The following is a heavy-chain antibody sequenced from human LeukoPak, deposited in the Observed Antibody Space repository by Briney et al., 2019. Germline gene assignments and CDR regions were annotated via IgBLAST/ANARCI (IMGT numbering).Heavy chain of an antibody. Sequence: GGSLRLSCAASGFTVSSNYMSWVRQAPGKGLEWVAFIRYDGSNKYYADSVKGRFTISRDNAKNSLYLQMNSLRAEDTAVYYCARGAGDPLYFDYWGQGTLVTVSS. CDR2: IRYDGSNK. D-gene: IGHD7-27*01. CDR3: ARGAGDPLYFDY. CDR1: GFTVSSNY. J-gene: IGHJ4*02. V-gene: IGHV3-30*02.